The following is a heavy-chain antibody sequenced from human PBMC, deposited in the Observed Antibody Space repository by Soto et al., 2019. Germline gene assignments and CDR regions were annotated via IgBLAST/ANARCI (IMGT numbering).Heavy chain of an antibody. CDR2: ISGSGSST. Sequence: GGSLRLSCAASGFTFSNYDMSWVRQAPGKGLEWVSAISGSGSSTYYGDSVKGRFTISRDNSKNTLFLQMNSLRAEDTAVYYCARLVAFLSSGTYYNAPDYFDFWGQGSLVTVSS. V-gene: IGHV3-23*01. CDR3: ARLVAFLSSGTYYNAPDYFDF. J-gene: IGHJ4*02. D-gene: IGHD3-10*01. CDR1: GFTFSNYD.